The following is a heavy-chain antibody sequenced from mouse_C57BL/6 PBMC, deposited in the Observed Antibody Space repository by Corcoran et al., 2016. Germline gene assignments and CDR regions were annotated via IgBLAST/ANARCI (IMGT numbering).Heavy chain of an antibody. Sequence: EVQLQQSGPELVKPGASVKIPCKASGYTFTDYYMNWVKQSHGKSLEWIGDINPNNGGTSYNQKFKGKATLTVDKSSSTAYMELRSLTSEDSAVYYWARRAGSSYFDVWGTGTTVTVSS. D-gene: IGHD1-1*01. CDR2: INPNNGGT. CDR1: GYTFTDYY. J-gene: IGHJ1*03. CDR3: ARRAGSSYFDV. V-gene: IGHV1-26*01.